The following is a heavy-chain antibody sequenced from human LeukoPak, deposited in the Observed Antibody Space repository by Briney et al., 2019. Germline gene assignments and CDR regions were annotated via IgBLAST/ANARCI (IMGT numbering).Heavy chain of an antibody. CDR2: ISAYNGNT. CDR3: ARDRGAVAGTEDAFDI. D-gene: IGHD6-19*01. CDR1: GYTFTSYG. Sequence: ASVNVSCKASGYTFTSYGISWVRQAPGQGLEWMGGISAYNGNTNYAQKLQGRVTMTTDTSTSTAYMELRSLRSDDTAVYYCARDRGAVAGTEDAFDIWGQGTMVTVSS. V-gene: IGHV1-18*01. J-gene: IGHJ3*02.